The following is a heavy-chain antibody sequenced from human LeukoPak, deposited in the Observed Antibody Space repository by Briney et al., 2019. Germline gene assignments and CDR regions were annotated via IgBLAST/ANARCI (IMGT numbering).Heavy chain of an antibody. D-gene: IGHD5-24*01. Sequence: GGSLRLSCAASGFTFSSYWMSWVRQAPGKGLEWVANIKQDGSEKYYVDSVKGRFTISRDNAKNSLYLQMNSLRAEDMALYYCAKDSTSAQRWLQSPVAGGLDYWGQGTLVTVSS. J-gene: IGHJ4*02. CDR3: AKDSTSAQRWLQSPVAGGLDY. V-gene: IGHV3-7*03. CDR1: GFTFSSYW. CDR2: IKQDGSEK.